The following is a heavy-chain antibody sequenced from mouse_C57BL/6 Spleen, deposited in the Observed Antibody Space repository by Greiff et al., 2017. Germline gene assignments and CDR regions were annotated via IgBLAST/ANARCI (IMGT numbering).Heavy chain of an antibody. CDR2: IDPSDSYT. Sequence: VQLQQPGAELVRPGTSVKLSCKASGYTFTSSWMHWLKQRPGQGLEWIGVIDPSDSYTNYNQKFKGKATLTVDTSSSTAYRQLSSLTSEDSAVYYCARGDYGGDYAMDYWGQGTSVTVSS. V-gene: IGHV1-59*01. CDR1: GYTFTSSW. J-gene: IGHJ4*01. CDR3: ARGDYGGDYAMDY. D-gene: IGHD2-4*01.